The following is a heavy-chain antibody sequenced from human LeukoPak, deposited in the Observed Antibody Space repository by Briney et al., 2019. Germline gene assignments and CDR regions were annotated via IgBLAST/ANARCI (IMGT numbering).Heavy chain of an antibody. V-gene: IGHV3-23*01. CDR2: ISGSGDST. D-gene: IGHD3-22*01. CDR1: GFTISSYA. J-gene: IGHJ4*02. Sequence: QPGGSLRLSCAASGFTISSYAMSWVRQAPGKGLEWVSCISGSGDSTHYADSVKGRFTISRDNSKNTLYLQMNSLRAEDTAVYYCAKAPQGYNYYALPANWGQGTLVTVSS. CDR3: AKAPQGYNYYALPAN.